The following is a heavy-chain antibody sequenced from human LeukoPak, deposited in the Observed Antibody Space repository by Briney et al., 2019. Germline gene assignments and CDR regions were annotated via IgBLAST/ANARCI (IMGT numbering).Heavy chain of an antibody. CDR3: ARHTLAAAFDY. J-gene: IGHJ4*02. Sequence: SETLSLTCTVSGGSISSYYWSWIRQPPGKGLEWIGYIYYSGSTNYNPSLRSRVTISVDTSKNQFSLKLSSVTAADTAVYYCARHTLAAAFDYWGQGTLVTVSS. CDR2: IYYSGST. CDR1: GGSISSYY. D-gene: IGHD6-19*01. V-gene: IGHV4-59*08.